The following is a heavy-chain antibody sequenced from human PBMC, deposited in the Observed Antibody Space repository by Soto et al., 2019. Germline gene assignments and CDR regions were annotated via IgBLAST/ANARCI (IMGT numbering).Heavy chain of an antibody. V-gene: IGHV4-34*01. CDR2: INHSGST. J-gene: IGHJ6*03. D-gene: IGHD3-3*01. Sequence: SETLSLTCAVYGGSFSGYYWSWIRQPPGKGLEWIGEINHSGSTNYNPSLKSRVTISVDTPKNQFSLKLSSVTAADTAVYYCARGKYYDFWSGYSSGNYYYYYMDVWGKGTTVTVS. CDR3: ARGKYYDFWSGYSSGNYYYYYMDV. CDR1: GGSFSGYY.